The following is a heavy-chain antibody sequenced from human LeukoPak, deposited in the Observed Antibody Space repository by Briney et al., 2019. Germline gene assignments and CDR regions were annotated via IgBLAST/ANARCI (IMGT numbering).Heavy chain of an antibody. V-gene: IGHV3-48*04. D-gene: IGHD6-13*01. CDR3: ARGSTLHY. Sequence: GGSLRLSCAASGFTFSSYSMNWVRQAPGKGLEWVSYISSSSSTIYYADSVKGRFTISRDNAKNSLYLQMNSLRAEDTAVYYCARGSTLHYWGQGTLVTVSS. CDR1: GFTFSSYS. CDR2: ISSSSSTI. J-gene: IGHJ4*02.